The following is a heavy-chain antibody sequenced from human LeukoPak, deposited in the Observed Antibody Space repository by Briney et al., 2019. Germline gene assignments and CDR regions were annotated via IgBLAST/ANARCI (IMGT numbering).Heavy chain of an antibody. V-gene: IGHV3-21*01. CDR2: ISSSSSYI. Sequence: PGGSLRLSCAASGFTFSSYSMNWVRQAPGKGLEWVSSISSSSSYIYYADSVKGRFTISRDNAKNSLYLQMNGLRAEDTAVYYCARAMSIAAAVDVWGQGTTVTVSS. J-gene: IGHJ6*02. CDR1: GFTFSSYS. D-gene: IGHD6-13*01. CDR3: ARAMSIAAAVDV.